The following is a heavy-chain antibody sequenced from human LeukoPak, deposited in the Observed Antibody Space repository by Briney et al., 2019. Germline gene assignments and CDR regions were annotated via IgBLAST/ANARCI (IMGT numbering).Heavy chain of an antibody. Sequence: PGGSLRLSCAASGFTFTTYSMNWARHPPGNGLEGVGEINHSGSTNYNPSLKSRVTISVDTSKNQLSLKLSCVTAADTAVYYCARDRVGFSPYSSSWPIYFDYWGQGTLVTVSS. CDR1: GFTFTTYS. J-gene: IGHJ4*02. D-gene: IGHD6-13*01. V-gene: IGHV4-34*01. CDR3: ARDRVGFSPYSSSWPIYFDY. CDR2: INHSGST.